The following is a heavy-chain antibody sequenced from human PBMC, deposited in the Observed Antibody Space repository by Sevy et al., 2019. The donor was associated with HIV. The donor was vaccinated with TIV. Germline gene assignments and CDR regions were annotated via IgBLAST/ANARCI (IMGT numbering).Heavy chain of an antibody. Sequence: SETLSLTCTVSGDSINTYYWSWIRQPPGKGLEWIGYVSTSGSTNYNPSLKSRGTISLDTSRNQVSLKVTSVSAADTAVYYCASMAGGFDPWGQGTLVTVSS. V-gene: IGHV4-4*08. CDR1: GDSINTYY. J-gene: IGHJ5*02. CDR2: VSTSGST. D-gene: IGHD3-10*01. CDR3: ASMAGGFDP.